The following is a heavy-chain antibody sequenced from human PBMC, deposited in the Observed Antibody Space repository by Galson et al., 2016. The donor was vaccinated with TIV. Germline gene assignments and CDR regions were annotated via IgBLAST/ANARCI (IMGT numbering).Heavy chain of an antibody. J-gene: IGHJ4*02. CDR2: INPNGGGT. V-gene: IGHV1-46*01. D-gene: IGHD2-21*02. CDR3: ATVRACGGDCYYSDY. Sequence: SVKVSCKASGDIFSYHYMNWVRQAPGQGLEWMGLINPNGGGTSYAQKLQGRVTMTKDTSTSTLYMELNSLRSEDTAVYYCATVRACGGDCYYSDYWGQGTQVTVTS. CDR1: GDIFSYHY.